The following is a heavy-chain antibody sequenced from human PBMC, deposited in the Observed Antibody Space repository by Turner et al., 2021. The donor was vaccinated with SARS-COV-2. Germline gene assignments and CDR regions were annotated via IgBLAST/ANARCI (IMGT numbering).Heavy chain of an antibody. CDR3: ARVGVGGSSWPKDFDY. V-gene: IGHV1-69*01. CDR1: GGTFSTYA. CDR2: IIPICGTA. J-gene: IGHJ4*02. Sequence: QVQLVQSGAEVKKPGSSVKVSCKASGGTFSTYAITWVRQAPGQGLEWMGGIIPICGTANYAQKFKGRVTITADESTSTAYMELSSRRSEDTAVYYCARVGVGGSSWPKDFDYWGQGTLVTVSS. D-gene: IGHD6-13*01.